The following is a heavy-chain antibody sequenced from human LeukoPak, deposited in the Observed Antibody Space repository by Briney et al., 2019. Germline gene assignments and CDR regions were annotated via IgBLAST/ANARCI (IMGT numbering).Heavy chain of an antibody. CDR2: IYYSGST. CDR1: GGSISSYY. CDR3: ARAVEMATIWHDY. D-gene: IGHD5-24*01. Sequence: SEALSLTCTVYGGSISSYYWSWIRQPPGKGLEWIGYIYYSGSTNYNPSLKSRVTISVDTSKNQFSLKLSSVTAADTAVYYCARAVEMATIWHDYWGQGTLVTVSS. V-gene: IGHV4-59*01. J-gene: IGHJ4*02.